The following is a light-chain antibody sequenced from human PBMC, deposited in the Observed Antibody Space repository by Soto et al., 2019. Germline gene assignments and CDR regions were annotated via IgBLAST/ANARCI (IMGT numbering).Light chain of an antibody. V-gene: IGKV3-15*01. CDR2: YAS. J-gene: IGKJ1*01. CDR3: QQYNTWPWT. Sequence: EIVMTQSPATLSVSPGERATLSCRASQSVNSNLAWYQRKRGQAPRLLIFYASTRAPGIPSGFSGSGSGTEFTLTISSLQSEDFVVYYCQQYNTWPWTFGQGTEVEIK. CDR1: QSVNSN.